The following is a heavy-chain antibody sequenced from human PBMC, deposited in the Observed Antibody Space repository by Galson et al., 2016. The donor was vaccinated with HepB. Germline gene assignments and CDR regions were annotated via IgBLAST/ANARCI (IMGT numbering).Heavy chain of an antibody. V-gene: IGHV4-39*01. CDR3: TRWPTLAGKPYYGLYDMDV. CDR2: FDYSGST. CDR1: GFSISSSSYY. J-gene: IGHJ6*02. Sequence: SETLSLTCTVSGFSISSSSYYWGWIRQPPGKGLEWIGNFDYSGSTHYNPSLKSRVTMSADTSKNQFSLKLRYVTAADTAVYFCTRWPTLAGKPYYGLYDMDVWGQGATVTVSS. D-gene: IGHD3-22*01.